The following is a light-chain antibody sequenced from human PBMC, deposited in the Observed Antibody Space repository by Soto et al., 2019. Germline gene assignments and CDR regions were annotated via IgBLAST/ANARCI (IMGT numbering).Light chain of an antibody. CDR2: ATS. Sequence: DIPMAQSPYSLSASVGDRDTITCRASRNIDTYLSWYQQKAGKAPKLLIFATSTLQSGVPSRFSGSGSGTDFTLTISSLQPEDFGTYYCHQTFTPPLTFGGGTKVDI. CDR1: RNIDTY. V-gene: IGKV1-39*01. J-gene: IGKJ4*01. CDR3: HQTFTPPLT.